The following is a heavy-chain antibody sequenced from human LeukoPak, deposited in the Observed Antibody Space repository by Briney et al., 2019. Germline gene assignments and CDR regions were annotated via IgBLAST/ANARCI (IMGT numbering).Heavy chain of an antibody. CDR3: AKERNPNYGDYSFDY. CDR2: ISGSGGST. V-gene: IGHV3-23*01. D-gene: IGHD4-17*01. Sequence: GGSLRLSCAASGFTFSSYSMNWVRQAPGKGLEWVSAISGSGGSTYYVDSVKGRFTISRDNSKNTLYVQMNSLRAEDTAVYYCAKERNPNYGDYSFDYWGQGTLVTVSS. J-gene: IGHJ4*02. CDR1: GFTFSSYS.